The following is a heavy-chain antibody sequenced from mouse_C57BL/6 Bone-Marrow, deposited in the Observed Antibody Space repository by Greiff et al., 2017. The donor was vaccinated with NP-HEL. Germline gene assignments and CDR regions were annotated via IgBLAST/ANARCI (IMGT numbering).Heavy chain of an antibody. CDR3: ARRAVVAKYYYAMDY. D-gene: IGHD1-1*01. CDR1: GFTFSSYG. CDR2: ISSGGSYT. Sequence: EVQRVESGGDLVKPGGSLKLSCAASGFTFSSYGMSWVRQTPDKRLEWVATISSGGSYTYYPDSVKGRFTISRDNAKNTLYLQMSSLKSEDTAMYYCARRAVVAKYYYAMDYWGQGTSVTVSS. V-gene: IGHV5-6*01. J-gene: IGHJ4*01.